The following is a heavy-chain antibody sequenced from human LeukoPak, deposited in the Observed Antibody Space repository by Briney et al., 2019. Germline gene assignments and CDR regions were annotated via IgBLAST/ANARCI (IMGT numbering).Heavy chain of an antibody. D-gene: IGHD2-15*01. CDR3: AREEVVAANNWFDP. CDR2: IIPIFGTA. CDR1: GGTFSSYA. V-gene: IGHV1-69*06. Sequence: ASVKVSCKASGGTFSSYAISWVRQAPGQGLEWMGGIIPIFGTANYAQKFQGRVTITADKSTSTAYMELSSLRSEDTAVYYCAREEVVAANNWFDPWGQGTLVTVSS. J-gene: IGHJ5*02.